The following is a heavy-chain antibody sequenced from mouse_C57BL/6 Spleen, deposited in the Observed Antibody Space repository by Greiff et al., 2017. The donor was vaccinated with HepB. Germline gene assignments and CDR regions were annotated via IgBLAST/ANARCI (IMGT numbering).Heavy chain of an antibody. CDR1: GYTFTDYY. CDR3: ASENYYGSRFAY. CDR2: INPNNGGT. D-gene: IGHD1-1*01. J-gene: IGHJ3*01. Sequence: VHVKQSGPELVKPGASVKISCKASGYTFTDYYMNWVKQSHGKSLEWIGDINPNNGGTSYNQKFKGKATLTVDKSSSTAYMELRSLTSEDSAVYYCASENYYGSRFAYWGQRTLVTVSA. V-gene: IGHV1-26*01.